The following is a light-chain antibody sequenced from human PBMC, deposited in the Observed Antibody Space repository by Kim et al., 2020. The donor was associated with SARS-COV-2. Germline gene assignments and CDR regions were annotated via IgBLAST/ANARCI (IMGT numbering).Light chain of an antibody. Sequence: IQMTQSPSSLSAYVGDRVTITCRASQSVNTYLNWYQQKSGKAPELLISGSSTLQSGVPSWFSGSGSGTDFTFTISSLQPDDFATYYCQQSYNAPRTFGPGTKVDIK. CDR2: GSS. V-gene: IGKV1-39*01. CDR3: QQSYNAPRT. CDR1: QSVNTY. J-gene: IGKJ1*01.